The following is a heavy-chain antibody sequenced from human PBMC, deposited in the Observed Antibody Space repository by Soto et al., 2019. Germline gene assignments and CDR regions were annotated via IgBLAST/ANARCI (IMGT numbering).Heavy chain of an antibody. CDR1: GFIFSSYS. CDR3: ATIAAPPGFDI. V-gene: IGHV3-30*03. CDR2: ISFDGKIK. Sequence: QVQLVESGGGVVQPGRSLRLSCAASGFIFSSYSMNWVRQAPGKGLEWVAVISFDGKIKYYADSVKGRFTISRDNSKNTLYLQINSLRAEDTAVYYCATIAAPPGFDIWGQGTMVTVSS. D-gene: IGHD2-15*01. J-gene: IGHJ3*02.